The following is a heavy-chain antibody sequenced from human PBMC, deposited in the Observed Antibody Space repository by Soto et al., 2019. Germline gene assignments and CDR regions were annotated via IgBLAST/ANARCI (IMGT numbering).Heavy chain of an antibody. V-gene: IGHV3-23*01. CDR2: ITSSGTT. CDR1: GFAFNIYA. D-gene: IGHD1-1*01. Sequence: EVQLLESGGGLVQPGGSLRLSCAASGFAFNIYAMSWVRQAPGKGLEWVSGITSSGTTYYADSVKGRLTISRDNSKNTLFLQMNSLRAEDSAVYYCAKDEGGTNFVSDYWGQGTLVTVSS. CDR3: AKDEGGTNFVSDY. J-gene: IGHJ4*02.